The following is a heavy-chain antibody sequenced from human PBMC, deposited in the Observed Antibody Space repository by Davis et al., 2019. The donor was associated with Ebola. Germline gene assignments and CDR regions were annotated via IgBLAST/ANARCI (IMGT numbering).Heavy chain of an antibody. V-gene: IGHV4-31*03. CDR2: IYYSGST. J-gene: IGHJ5*02. CDR3: ARGGVWFGELLTRPLYNWFDP. Sequence: LRLSCTVSGGSISSGGYYWSWIRQHPGKGLEWIGYIYYSGSTYYNPSLKSRVTISVDTSKNQFSLKLSSVTAADTAVYYCARGGVWFGELLTRPLYNWFDPWGQGTLVTVSS. D-gene: IGHD3-10*01. CDR1: GGSISSGGYY.